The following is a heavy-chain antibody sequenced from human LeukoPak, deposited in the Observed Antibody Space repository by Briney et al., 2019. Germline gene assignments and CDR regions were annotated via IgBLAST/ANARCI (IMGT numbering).Heavy chain of an antibody. V-gene: IGHV3-74*01. CDR1: GFTFSSYW. CDR2: INSDGSST. J-gene: IGHJ3*02. Sequence: GGSLRLSXAASGFTFSSYWMHWVRQAPGKGLVWDSRINSDGSSTSYADSVKGRFTISRDNAKNTLYLQMNSLRAEDTAVYYCARAPYYDFWSGYYTDAFDIWGQGTMVTVSS. D-gene: IGHD3-3*01. CDR3: ARAPYYDFWSGYYTDAFDI.